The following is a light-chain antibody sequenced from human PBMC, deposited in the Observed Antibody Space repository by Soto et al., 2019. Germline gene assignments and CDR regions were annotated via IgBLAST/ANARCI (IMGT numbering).Light chain of an antibody. CDR1: SSNIGSNY. V-gene: IGLV1-47*01. CDR3: AAWDYSLSGVV. CDR2: RNS. J-gene: IGLJ2*01. Sequence: QSVLTQPPSASGTPGQRVTISCSGSSSNIGSNYVYWYQQLPGTVPQLLIYRNSERPSGVPDRFSGSESGTSADLAISGFRSEDEAEYYCAAWDYSLSGVVFGGGTKLTVL.